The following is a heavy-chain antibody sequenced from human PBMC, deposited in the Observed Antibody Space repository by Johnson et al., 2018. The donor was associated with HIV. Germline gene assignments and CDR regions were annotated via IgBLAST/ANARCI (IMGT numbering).Heavy chain of an antibody. V-gene: IGHV3-66*02. CDR1: GFTVSSNY. CDR2: IYSGGST. CDR3: ARDTKVPRYNWNDGAFDI. J-gene: IGHJ3*02. Sequence: VQLVESGGGVVRPGGSLRLSCAASGFTVSSNYMSWVRQAPGKGLEWVSVIYSGGSTYYADSVKGRFTISRDNSKNTLYLQMNSLRAEDTALYYCARDTKVPRYNWNDGAFDIWGQGTMVTVSS. D-gene: IGHD1-1*01.